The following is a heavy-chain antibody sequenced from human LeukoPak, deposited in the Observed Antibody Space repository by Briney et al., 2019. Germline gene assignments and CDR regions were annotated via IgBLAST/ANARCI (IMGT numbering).Heavy chain of an antibody. CDR3: ARDRHIAAAGYYFDY. J-gene: IGHJ4*02. Sequence: SLRLSCAASGFTFSTYPMHWVRQAPGKGLEWVAVIADDGKDKHYVESVKGRFTISRDNSKNTLYLQMNSLRVEDTAVYYCARDRHIAAAGYYFDYWGQGTLVTVSS. CDR2: IADDGKDK. CDR1: GFTFSTYP. V-gene: IGHV3-30*04. D-gene: IGHD6-25*01.